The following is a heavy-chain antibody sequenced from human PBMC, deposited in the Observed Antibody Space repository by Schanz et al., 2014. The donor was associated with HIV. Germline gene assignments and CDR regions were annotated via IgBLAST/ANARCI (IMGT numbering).Heavy chain of an antibody. D-gene: IGHD6-13*01. CDR1: GGTFSIYA. J-gene: IGHJ4*02. CDR2: IIPLFGTS. V-gene: IGHV1-69*01. Sequence: QVQLVQSGAEVKKTGSSVKVSCKASGGTFSIYAFSWVRQAPGQGLEWMGGIIPLFGTSNYAQKFQGRATITADESTSTAYMELSSLRSEDTAVYYCARDSPVAAGTLDYWGQGTLVTVS. CDR3: ARDSPVAAGTLDY.